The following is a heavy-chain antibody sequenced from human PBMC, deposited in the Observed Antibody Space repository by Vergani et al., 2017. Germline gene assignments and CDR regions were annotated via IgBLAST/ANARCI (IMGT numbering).Heavy chain of an antibody. J-gene: IGHJ4*02. V-gene: IGHV4-59*12. CDR3: ARGGRGWLQLRPPVSGVPFDY. CDR2: INHSGST. D-gene: IGHD5-24*01. Sequence: QVQLQESGPGLVKPSETLSLTCTVSGGSISSYYWSWIRQPPGKGLEWIGEINHSGSTNYNPSLKSRVTISVDTSKNRFSLKLSSVTAADTAVYYCARGGRGWLQLRPPVSGVPFDYWGQGTLVTVSS. CDR1: GGSISSYY.